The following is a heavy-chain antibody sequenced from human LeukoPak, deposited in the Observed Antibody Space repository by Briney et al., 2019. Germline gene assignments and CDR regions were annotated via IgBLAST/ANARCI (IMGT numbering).Heavy chain of an antibody. CDR2: ISSSGSTI. V-gene: IGHV3-11*01. CDR1: GFTFSDYY. Sequence: GGSLRLSCAASGFTFSDYYMSWIRQAPGKGLEWVSYISSSGSTIYYADSVKGRFTISRDNSKNTLYLQMNSLRAEDTAVYYCAKEVAVAGKQAPNWFDPWGQGTLVTVSS. D-gene: IGHD6-19*01. CDR3: AKEVAVAGKQAPNWFDP. J-gene: IGHJ5*02.